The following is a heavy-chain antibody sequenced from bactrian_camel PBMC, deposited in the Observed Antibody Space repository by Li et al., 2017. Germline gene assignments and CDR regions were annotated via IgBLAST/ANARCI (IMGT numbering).Heavy chain of an antibody. V-gene: IGHV3S53*01. Sequence: HVQLVESGGGLVQPGGSLRLSCALSLNPTSDYCLAWLRQAPGKERERVASVDADDTKTYADSVKDRSTITADYAKNMVYLQMDNLKSEDIAMYFCAAEDIPSYLCAGNWRPKSYLGQGTQVTVS. CDR1: LNPTSDYC. J-gene: IGHJ4*01. D-gene: IGHD6*01. CDR2: VDADDTK.